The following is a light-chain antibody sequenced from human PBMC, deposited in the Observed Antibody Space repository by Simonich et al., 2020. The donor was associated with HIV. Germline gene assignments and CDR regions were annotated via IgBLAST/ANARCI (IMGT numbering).Light chain of an antibody. CDR1: QNIAGN. V-gene: IGKV3-15*01. CDR3: QQYNNWPSPFT. J-gene: IGKJ3*01. Sequence: EIVMTQSPATLSVSPGERATLSCRASQNIAGNLAWYQHKPAQSPRILIDYASTRATGVPARFSGSGFGTDFTLTISSMQSEDFAVYYCQQYNNWPSPFTFGPGTEVDIK. CDR2: YAS.